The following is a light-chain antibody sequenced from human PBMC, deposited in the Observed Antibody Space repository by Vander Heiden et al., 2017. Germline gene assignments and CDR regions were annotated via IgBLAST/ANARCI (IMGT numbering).Light chain of an antibody. V-gene: IGKV1-39*01. CDR1: QSISPF. CDR3: QQSYNTPYT. CDR2: GVF. Sequence: DIQMTQFPSSLSASVGDRVTITCRASQSISPFLNWYQQKPGKAPKLLIFGVFSLQSGVPSRFRGTGSGTDFTLTISSLQPEDFATYSCQQSYNTPYTFGQGTKLEIK. J-gene: IGKJ2*01.